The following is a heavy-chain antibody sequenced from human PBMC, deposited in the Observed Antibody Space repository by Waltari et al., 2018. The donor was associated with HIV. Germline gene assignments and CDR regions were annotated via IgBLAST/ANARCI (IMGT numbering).Heavy chain of an antibody. CDR1: GDSISSPNW. Sequence: QVQLQESGPGLVNPSGTLSLTCAVSGDSISSPNWWSWVRQPPGKGLEWIGEIYHSGSTNYNPSLKSRVTISVDKSKNQFSLKLNSVTAADTAVYYCARVHSPLNHDYQHGMDVWGQGTTVTVSS. CDR2: IYHSGST. V-gene: IGHV4-4*02. J-gene: IGHJ6*02. D-gene: IGHD2-2*01. CDR3: ARVHSPLNHDYQHGMDV.